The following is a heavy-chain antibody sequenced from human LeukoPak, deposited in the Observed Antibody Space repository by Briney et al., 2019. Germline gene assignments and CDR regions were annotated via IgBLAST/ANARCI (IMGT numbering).Heavy chain of an antibody. J-gene: IGHJ4*02. V-gene: IGHV4-39*07. Sequence: SETLSLTCTVSGGSISSSSYYWGWIRQPPGKGLEWIGSIYYSGSTYYNPSLKSRVTISVDTSKNQFSLKLSSVTVADTAVYYCARFYGSGRIFDYWGQGTLVTVSS. CDR2: IYYSGST. CDR1: GGSISSSSYY. D-gene: IGHD3-10*01. CDR3: ARFYGSGRIFDY.